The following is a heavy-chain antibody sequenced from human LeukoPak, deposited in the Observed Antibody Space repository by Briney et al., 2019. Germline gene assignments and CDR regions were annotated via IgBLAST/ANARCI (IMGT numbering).Heavy chain of an antibody. J-gene: IGHJ4*02. D-gene: IGHD3-9*01. CDR2: IYYSGGT. CDR3: AREGPDILTGYRYHYFDY. CDR1: GGSISSYY. Sequence: SETLSLTCTVSGGSISSYYWSWIRQPPGKGLEWIGYIYYSGGTNYNPSLKSRVTISVDTSKNQFSLKLSSVTAADTAVYYCAREGPDILTGYRYHYFDYWGQGTLVTVSS. V-gene: IGHV4-59*01.